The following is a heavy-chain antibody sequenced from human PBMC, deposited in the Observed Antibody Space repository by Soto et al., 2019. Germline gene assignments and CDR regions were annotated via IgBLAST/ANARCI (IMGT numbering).Heavy chain of an antibody. Sequence: ASVKVSCKASGYTFTGYYMHWVRQAPGQGLEWMGWINPNSGGTNYAQKFQGRVTMTRDTSISTAYMELSRLRSDDTAVYYCARSRAAAGNRAFDIWGQGTMVTVSS. D-gene: IGHD6-13*01. J-gene: IGHJ3*02. CDR1: GYTFTGYY. CDR3: ARSRAAAGNRAFDI. CDR2: INPNSGGT. V-gene: IGHV1-2*02.